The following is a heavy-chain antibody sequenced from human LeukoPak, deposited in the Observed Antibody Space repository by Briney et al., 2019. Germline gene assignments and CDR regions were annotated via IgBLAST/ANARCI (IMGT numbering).Heavy chain of an antibody. V-gene: IGHV3-30-3*01. CDR3: ARGGHYYDSSGLDY. CDR2: ISYDGSNK. D-gene: IGHD3-22*01. Sequence: QAGGSLRLSCAASGFTFSSYAIHWVRQAPGKGLEWVAVISYDGSNKYYADSVKGRFTISRDNSKNTLYLQMNSLRAEDTAVYYCARGGHYYDSSGLDYWGQGTLVTVSS. J-gene: IGHJ4*02. CDR1: GFTFSSYA.